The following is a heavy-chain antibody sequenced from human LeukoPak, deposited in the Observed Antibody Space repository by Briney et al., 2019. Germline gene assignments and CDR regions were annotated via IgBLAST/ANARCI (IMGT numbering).Heavy chain of an antibody. V-gene: IGHV3-13*04. Sequence: HPGGSLRLSCAASGFTFSSYDMHWVRQATGKGLEWVSAIGTAGDTYYPGSVKGRFTISRENAKNSLYLQMNSLRAGDTAVYYCARVLHDYGDRAKKENWYFDLWGRGTLVTVSS. CDR3: ARVLHDYGDRAKKENWYFDL. CDR1: GFTFSSYD. J-gene: IGHJ2*01. CDR2: IGTAGDT. D-gene: IGHD4-17*01.